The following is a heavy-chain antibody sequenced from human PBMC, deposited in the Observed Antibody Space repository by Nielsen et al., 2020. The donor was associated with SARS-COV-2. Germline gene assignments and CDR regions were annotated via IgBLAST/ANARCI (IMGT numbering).Heavy chain of an antibody. CDR1: GFPFSSYA. CDR3: TPRNVSIGFDP. J-gene: IGHJ5*02. Sequence: SLKISCAASGFPFSSYAMSWVRQAPGKGLEWVGRIKSKTDGGTTDYAAPVKGRFTISRDDSKNTLYLQMNSLKTEDTAVYYCTPRNVSIGFDPWGQGTLVTVSS. CDR2: IKSKTDGGTT. V-gene: IGHV3-15*01. D-gene: IGHD2-21*01.